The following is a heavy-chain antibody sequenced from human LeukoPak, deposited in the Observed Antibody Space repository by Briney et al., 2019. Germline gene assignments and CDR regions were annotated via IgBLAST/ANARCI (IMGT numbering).Heavy chain of an antibody. D-gene: IGHD5-12*01. CDR1: GFTFSSYG. CDR2: IWYDGSNK. J-gene: IGHJ4*02. CDR3: ARALRGYSGYDAFDY. V-gene: IGHV3-33*01. Sequence: GGSLRLSCAASGFTFSSYGMHWVRQAPGKGLEWVAVIWYDGSNKYYADSVKGRFTISRDNSKNTLSLQMNSLRAEDTAVYYCARALRGYSGYDAFDYWGQGTLVTVSS.